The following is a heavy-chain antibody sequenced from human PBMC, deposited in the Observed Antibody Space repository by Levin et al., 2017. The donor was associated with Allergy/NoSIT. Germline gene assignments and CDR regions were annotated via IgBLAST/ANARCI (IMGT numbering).Heavy chain of an antibody. V-gene: IGHV3-23*01. Sequence: PGGSLRLSCAASGFIFSSYAMSWVRQAPGKGLEWVSAVSGSGSKTYYADSVKGRFTISRDNSKNSVDLQMDSPRAEDTAVYYCAKDRGYSYAPDFYSYAMDVWGQGTTVTVSS. CDR3: AKDRGYSYAPDFYSYAMDV. CDR1: GFIFSSYA. CDR2: VSGSGSKT. J-gene: IGHJ6*02. D-gene: IGHD5-18*01.